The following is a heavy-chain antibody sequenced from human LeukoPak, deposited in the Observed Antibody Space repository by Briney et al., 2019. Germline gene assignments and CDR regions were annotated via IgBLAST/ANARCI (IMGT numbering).Heavy chain of an antibody. Sequence: GGSLRLSCAASGFTVSGTHTSWVRQAPGKGLEWVSAMYTGGTTYYADSVMGRFTVSRDNSRNTVFLHMNSLRVDDTAVYYCAKDEATSGGGLASWGQGTLVTVSS. D-gene: IGHD3-16*01. CDR2: MYTGGTT. CDR1: GFTVSGTH. V-gene: IGHV3-53*01. J-gene: IGHJ4*02. CDR3: AKDEATSGGGLAS.